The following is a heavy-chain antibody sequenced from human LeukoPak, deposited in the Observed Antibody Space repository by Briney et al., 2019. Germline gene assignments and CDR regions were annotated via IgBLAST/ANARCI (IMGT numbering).Heavy chain of an antibody. D-gene: IGHD3/OR15-3a*01. CDR3: ASAPGLYYYYGMDV. J-gene: IGHJ6*02. CDR2: IYYSGST. Sequence: SETLSLTCTVSGGSISSYYWSWIRQPPGKGLEWIGYIYYSGSTNYNPSLKSRVTISVDTSKNQFSLKLSSVTAADTAVYYCASAPGLYYYYGMDVWGQGTTVTVSS. CDR1: GGSISSYY. V-gene: IGHV4-59*12.